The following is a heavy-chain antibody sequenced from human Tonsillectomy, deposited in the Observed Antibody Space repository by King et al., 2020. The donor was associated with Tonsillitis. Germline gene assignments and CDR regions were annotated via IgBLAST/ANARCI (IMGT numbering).Heavy chain of an antibody. CDR2: SRDKPNSYTT. J-gene: IGHJ4*02. CDR1: GFTFSDHY. Sequence: VQLVESGGGLVQPGGSLRLSCAASGFTFSDHYMDWFRQAPGKGLEWVGRSRDKPNSYTTEYAASVKGRFTNSRDDSGNSLYLQMNSLKTEDTAVYYCARGCVSEGYVYSALWGQEALVSVSS. D-gene: IGHD1-26*01. V-gene: IGHV3-72*01. CDR3: ARGCVSEGYVYSAL.